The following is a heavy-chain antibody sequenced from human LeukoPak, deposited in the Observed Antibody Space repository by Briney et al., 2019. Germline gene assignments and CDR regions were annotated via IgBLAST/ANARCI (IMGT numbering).Heavy chain of an antibody. Sequence: SETLSLTCTVSGGSISSYYWSWIRQPPGKGLEWIGYIYYSGSTNYNPSLKSRVTISVDTSKNLFSLKLSSVTAADTAVYYCALRDYDFWSGYYTEWGQGTLVTVSS. J-gene: IGHJ4*02. CDR2: IYYSGST. CDR3: ALRDYDFWSGYYTE. D-gene: IGHD3-3*01. CDR1: GGSISSYY. V-gene: IGHV4-59*01.